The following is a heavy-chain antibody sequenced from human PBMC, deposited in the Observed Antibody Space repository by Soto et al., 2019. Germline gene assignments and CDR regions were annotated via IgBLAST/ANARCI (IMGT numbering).Heavy chain of an antibody. CDR3: ARDDDYGDNGLDY. CDR2: ILRDGSDK. CDR1: GFSFSSYG. J-gene: IGHJ4*02. Sequence: QVQLVESGGGVVQPGRSLRLSCAASGFSFSSYGMHWVRQAPGKGLEWVAVILRDGSDKDYTDAVKGRFTISRDNSKNTLYLETNSLRAEDTAVYYCARDDDYGDNGLDYWGQGTLVTVSS. D-gene: IGHD4-17*01. V-gene: IGHV3-33*01.